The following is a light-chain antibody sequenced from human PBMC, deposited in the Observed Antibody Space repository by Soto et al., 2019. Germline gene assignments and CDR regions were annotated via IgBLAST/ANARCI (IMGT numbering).Light chain of an antibody. Sequence: QSALTQPASVSGSPGQSITISCTGTSSDVGGYNYVSWYQQHPGKAPKLMIYDVSNRPSGVSNRFSGSKSGNTASLTISGLQAEDEADYYCSSYTGSSTQVFGGGTKLPAL. CDR2: DVS. CDR1: SSDVGGYNY. V-gene: IGLV2-14*01. J-gene: IGLJ3*02. CDR3: SSYTGSSTQV.